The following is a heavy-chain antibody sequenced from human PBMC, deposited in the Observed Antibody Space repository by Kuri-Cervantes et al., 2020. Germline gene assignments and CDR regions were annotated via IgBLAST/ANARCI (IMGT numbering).Heavy chain of an antibody. D-gene: IGHD5-18*01. Sequence: ASVKVSCKASGYTFTGYYLHWVRQAPGQGLEWMGWISPNSGGTNFAQRFQGRVIMTRDTSISTAYMELSRLRSDDTAVYYCAREDIYGYSYGIDYWGQGTLVTVSS. CDR3: AREDIYGYSYGIDY. V-gene: IGHV1-2*02. J-gene: IGHJ4*02. CDR2: ISPNSGGT. CDR1: GYTFTGYY.